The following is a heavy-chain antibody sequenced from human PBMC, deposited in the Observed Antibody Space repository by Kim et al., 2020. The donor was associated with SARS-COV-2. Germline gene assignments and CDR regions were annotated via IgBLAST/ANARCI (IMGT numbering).Heavy chain of an antibody. Sequence: GGSLRLSCAASGFTVSSNYMSWVRQAPGKGLEWVSVIYSGGSTYYADSVKDRFTISRDNSKNTLYLQMNSLRAEDTAVYYCARDQYSGYDYSDYWGQGTLVTVSS. J-gene: IGHJ4*02. V-gene: IGHV3-53*01. CDR2: IYSGGST. D-gene: IGHD5-12*01. CDR1: GFTVSSNY. CDR3: ARDQYSGYDYSDY.